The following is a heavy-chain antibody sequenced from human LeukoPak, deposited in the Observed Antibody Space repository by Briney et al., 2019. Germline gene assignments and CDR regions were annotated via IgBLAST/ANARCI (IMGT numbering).Heavy chain of an antibody. D-gene: IGHD2-21*01. J-gene: IGHJ4*02. CDR3: ARDVQCGGDCYYDY. CDR2: IYSGGST. Sequence: GGSLRPSCAASGFTVSSNYMSWVRQAPGKGLEWVSVIYSGGSTYYADSVKGRFTISRDDSKNTLYLQMNSLRAEDTAVYYCARDVQCGGDCYYDYWGQGTLVTVSS. CDR1: GFTVSSNY. V-gene: IGHV3-66*02.